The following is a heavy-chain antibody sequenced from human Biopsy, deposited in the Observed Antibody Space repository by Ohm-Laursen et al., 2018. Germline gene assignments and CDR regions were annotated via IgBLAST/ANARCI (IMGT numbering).Heavy chain of an antibody. CDR2: INPYNGKP. V-gene: IGHV1-18*01. CDR1: GYTFRNYG. J-gene: IGHJ3*02. CDR3: ARPSTVTKAFDI. D-gene: IGHD4-17*01. Sequence: SVKVSCKASGYTFRNYGISWVRQAPGQGLEWMGWINPYNGKPNYAEKVQGRVTMTTDTSTSTAYMELRSLTSDDTAVYYCARPSTVTKAFDIWGQGTMVTVSS.